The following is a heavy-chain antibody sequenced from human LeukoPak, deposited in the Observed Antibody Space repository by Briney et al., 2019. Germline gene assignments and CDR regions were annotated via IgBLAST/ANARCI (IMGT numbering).Heavy chain of an antibody. CDR3: ARVLLVVAADY. D-gene: IGHD2-15*01. CDR2: ISSSSSYI. CDR1: GFTFSSYS. V-gene: IGHV3-21*01. J-gene: IGHJ4*02. Sequence: GGSLRLSCAASGFTFSSYSMNWVRQAPGKGLELVSSISSSSSYIYYADSVKGRFTISRDNAKNSLYLQMNSLRAEDTAVYYCARVLLVVAADYWGQGTLVTVSS.